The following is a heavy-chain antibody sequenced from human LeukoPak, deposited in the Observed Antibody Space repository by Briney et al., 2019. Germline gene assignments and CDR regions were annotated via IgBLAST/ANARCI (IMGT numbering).Heavy chain of an antibody. V-gene: IGHV4-59*01. CDR2: IYYSGST. D-gene: IGHD3-22*01. CDR3: ARDKDYFDSGGAFDI. J-gene: IGHJ3*02. CDR1: GGSISSYY. Sequence: PSETLSLTCTVSGGSISSYYWTWIRQPPGKGLEWIGYIYYSGSTNYNPSLKSRVTMSVDTSKNQFSLKLSSVTAADTAVYYCARDKDYFDSGGAFDIWGQGTMVTVSS.